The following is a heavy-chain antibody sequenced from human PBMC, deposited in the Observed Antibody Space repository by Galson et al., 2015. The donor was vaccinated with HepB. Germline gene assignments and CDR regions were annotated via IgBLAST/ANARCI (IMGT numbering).Heavy chain of an antibody. V-gene: IGHV3-21*01. Sequence: SLRLSCAASGFTFSSYSMNWVRQPPGKGLEWVSSISSSSSYIYYADSVKGRFTISRDNAKNSLYLQMNSLRAEDTAVYYCARGTIAVAGHQYNWFDPWGQGTLVTVSS. J-gene: IGHJ5*02. CDR3: ARGTIAVAGHQYNWFDP. D-gene: IGHD6-19*01. CDR1: GFTFSSYS. CDR2: ISSSSSYI.